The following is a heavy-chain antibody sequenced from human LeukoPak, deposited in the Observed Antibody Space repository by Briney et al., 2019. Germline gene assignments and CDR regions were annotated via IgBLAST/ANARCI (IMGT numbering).Heavy chain of an antibody. CDR1: GGSISSSNYY. V-gene: IGHV4-39*07. D-gene: IGHD6-13*01. CDR2: IHYSETT. J-gene: IGHJ5*02. Sequence: SETLSLTCSVSGGSISSSNYYWGWIRQPPGKGLEWIASIHYSETTYYNPSLKTRVTISVDTSKNQFSLKLSSVTAADTAVYFCARAYSSSWYFNWFDPWGQGTLVTVSS. CDR3: ARAYSSSWYFNWFDP.